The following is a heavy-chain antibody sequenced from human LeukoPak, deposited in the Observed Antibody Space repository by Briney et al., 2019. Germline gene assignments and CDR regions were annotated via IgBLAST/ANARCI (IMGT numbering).Heavy chain of an antibody. Sequence: ASVKVSCKASGYTFTGYYMHWVRQAPGQGLEWMGWINPNSGGTNYAQKFQGRVTMTRDTSISTAYMELSRLRSDDTAVYYCARDVAEEMTDNPTIWGQGTLVTVSS. CDR3: ARDVAEEMTDNPTI. CDR1: GYTFTGYY. D-gene: IGHD5-24*01. V-gene: IGHV1-2*02. CDR2: INPNSGGT. J-gene: IGHJ4*02.